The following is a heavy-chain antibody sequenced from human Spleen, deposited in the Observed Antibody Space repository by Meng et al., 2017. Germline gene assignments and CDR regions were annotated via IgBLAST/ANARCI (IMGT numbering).Heavy chain of an antibody. D-gene: IGHD6-13*01. CDR1: GLSFTDAW. CDR3: ATGAAAADH. J-gene: IGHJ4*02. Sequence: VMLGGSGGGLLKPGGSLRLSCVASGLSFTDAWMSWVRQAPGKGLEWVGRIKRNSDGGTIDYAAPVKGRFTISRDDSKNTLYLQMDSLITEDTAVYFCATGAAAADHWGQGTLVTVSS. CDR2: IKRNSDGGTI. V-gene: IGHV3-15*01.